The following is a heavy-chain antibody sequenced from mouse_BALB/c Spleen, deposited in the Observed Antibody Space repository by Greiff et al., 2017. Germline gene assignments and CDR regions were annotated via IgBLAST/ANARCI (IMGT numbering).Heavy chain of an antibody. J-gene: IGHJ2*01. CDR1: GYSFTSYW. CDR2: IYPGNSDT. V-gene: IGHV1-5*01. CDR3: TRSNGNYYYFDY. Sequence: VQLQQSGTVLARPGASVKMSCKASGYSFTSYWMHWVKQRPGQGLEWIGAIYPGNSDTSYNQKFKGKAKLTAVTSASTAYMELSSLTNEDSAVYYCTRSNGNYYYFDYWGQGTTLTVSS. D-gene: IGHD2-1*01.